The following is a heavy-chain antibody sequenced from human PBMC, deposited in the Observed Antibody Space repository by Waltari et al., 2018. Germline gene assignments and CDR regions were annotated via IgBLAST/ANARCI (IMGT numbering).Heavy chain of an antibody. CDR2: IYYSGST. J-gene: IGHJ4*02. Sequence: QLQLQESGPGLVKPSETLSLTCTVSGGSISSSSYYWGWIRQHPGKGLEWIGSIYYSGSTYYNPSLKSRVTISVDTSKNQFSLKLSSVTAADTAVYYCQTGTTGRWGGYWGQGTLVIVSS. CDR3: QTGTTGRWGGY. D-gene: IGHD1-1*01. CDR1: GGSISSSSYY. V-gene: IGHV4-39*07.